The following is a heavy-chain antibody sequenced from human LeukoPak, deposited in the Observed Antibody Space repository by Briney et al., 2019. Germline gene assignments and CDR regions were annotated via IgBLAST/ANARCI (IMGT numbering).Heavy chain of an antibody. Sequence: SETLSLTCTVSGGSISSYYWSWIRQPPGKGLEWIGYIYYSGSTNYNPSLKSRVTISVDTSENQFSLKLSSVTAADTAVYYCARGPGDYGDSPFDYWGQGTLVTVSS. CDR3: ARGPGDYGDSPFDY. D-gene: IGHD4-17*01. CDR2: IYYSGST. J-gene: IGHJ4*02. CDR1: GGSISSYY. V-gene: IGHV4-59*01.